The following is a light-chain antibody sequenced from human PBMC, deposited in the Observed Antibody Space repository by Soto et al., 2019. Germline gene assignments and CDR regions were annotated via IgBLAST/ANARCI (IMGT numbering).Light chain of an antibody. CDR3: QQYGSSTWT. Sequence: EIVLTQSPGTLSLSPGERATLSCRASQSVSSSYLAWYQQKPGQAPRLLIYGASRRATGFPARFSGSGSGTDFTLTISRLEPEDFAVYYCQQYGSSTWTFGQGTKVDIK. J-gene: IGKJ1*01. V-gene: IGKV3-20*01. CDR1: QSVSSSY. CDR2: GAS.